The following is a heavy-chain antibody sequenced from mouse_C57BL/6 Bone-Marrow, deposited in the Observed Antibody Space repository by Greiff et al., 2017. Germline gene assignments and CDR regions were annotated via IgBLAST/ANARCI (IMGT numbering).Heavy chain of an antibody. V-gene: IGHV5-9*01. CDR1: AFTFSSYT. CDR2: ISGGGGNT. J-gene: IGHJ4*01. CDR3: ARKGVLGAMDY. D-gene: IGHD3-3*01. Sequence: EVKLVESGGGLVKPGGSLKLSCAASAFTFSSYTMSWVRQTLEKTLEWVATISGGGGNTYSPDSVNGRFTSSRDNGKNTLYLQRSSLRSEDTALYYCARKGVLGAMDYWGQGTSVTVSS.